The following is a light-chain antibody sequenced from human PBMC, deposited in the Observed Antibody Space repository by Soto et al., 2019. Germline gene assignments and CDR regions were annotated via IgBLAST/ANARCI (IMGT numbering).Light chain of an antibody. Sequence: QSALTQPPSASGSPGQSVTISCTGTNRDVGAFHSVSWYQQHPGRAPKLMIYEVNKRPSGVPGRFSGSKSGNTASLTVSGLQAEDDADYYCTSYTGSDSFIFGGGTKLTVL. CDR2: EVN. J-gene: IGLJ2*01. CDR3: TSYTGSDSFI. CDR1: NRDVGAFHS. V-gene: IGLV2-8*01.